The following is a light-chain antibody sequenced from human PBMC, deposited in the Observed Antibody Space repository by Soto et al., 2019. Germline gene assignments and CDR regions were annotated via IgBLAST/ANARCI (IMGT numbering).Light chain of an antibody. CDR3: LLSYPSVTHVNVV. J-gene: IGLJ2*01. CDR2: DTN. CDR1: TGAVTSAHY. V-gene: IGLV7-46*01. Sequence: QAVVTQEPSLTVSPGGTVTLTCDSSTGAVTSAHYPYWFQQKPGQAPTTLIYDTNNKHSWTPARFSGSLRGGKAALTLSGAQPEDEADYYCLLSYPSVTHVNVVFCGGTKLTVL.